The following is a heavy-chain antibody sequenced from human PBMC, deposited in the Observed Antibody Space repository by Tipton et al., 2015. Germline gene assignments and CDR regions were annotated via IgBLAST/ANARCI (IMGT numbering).Heavy chain of an antibody. CDR3: ARLPLVGGSCDDAFDK. D-gene: IGHD2-15*01. J-gene: IGHJ3*02. Sequence: LRLSCTVSRGFISSGGYYWSWIRQHPGKGLEWAGYMYYSGSAYYNPSLRSRLTMSVDTSKNQFFLRLSSVTAADSAVYYCARLPLVGGSCDDAFDKWGQGTMVTVSS. CDR1: RGFISSGGYY. V-gene: IGHV4-31*02. CDR2: MYYSGSA.